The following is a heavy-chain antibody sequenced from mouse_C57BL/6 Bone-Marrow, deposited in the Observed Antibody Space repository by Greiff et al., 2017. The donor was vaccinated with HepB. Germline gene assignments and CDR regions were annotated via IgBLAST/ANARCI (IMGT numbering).Heavy chain of an antibody. CDR2: INPNNGGT. CDR3: ASYGYDGYFDV. D-gene: IGHD2-2*01. CDR1: GYTFTDYN. V-gene: IGHV1-22*01. Sequence: DVHLVESGPELVKPGASVKMSCKASGYTFTDYNMHWVKQSHGKSLEWIGYINPNNGGTSYNQKFKGKATLTVNKSSSTAYMELRSLTSEDSAVYYCASYGYDGYFDVWGTGTTVTVSS. J-gene: IGHJ1*03.